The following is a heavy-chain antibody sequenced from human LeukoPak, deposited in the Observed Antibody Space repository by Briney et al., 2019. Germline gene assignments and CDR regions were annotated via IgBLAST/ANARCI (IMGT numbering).Heavy chain of an antibody. Sequence: GGSLRLSRAASGFTFSDYYMSWIRQAPGKGLEWVSYISSSSSYTNYADSVKGRFTISRDNAKNSLYLQMNSLRAEDTAVYYCAREGSRGNFDYWGQGTLVTVSS. CDR3: AREGSRGNFDY. CDR1: GFTFSDYY. V-gene: IGHV3-11*06. D-gene: IGHD3-10*01. J-gene: IGHJ4*02. CDR2: ISSSSSYT.